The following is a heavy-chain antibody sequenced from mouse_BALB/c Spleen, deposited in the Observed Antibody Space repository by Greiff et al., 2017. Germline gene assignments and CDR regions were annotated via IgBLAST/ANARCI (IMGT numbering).Heavy chain of an antibody. Sequence: QVQLKESGPGLVQPSQSLSITCTVSGFSLTSYGVHWVRQSPGKGLEWLGVIWSGGSTDYNAAFISRLSISKDNSKSQVFFKMNSLQANDTAIYYCARSYRYDGAWFAYWGQGTLVTVSA. V-gene: IGHV2-2*02. CDR2: IWSGGST. J-gene: IGHJ3*01. CDR3: ARSYRYDGAWFAY. D-gene: IGHD2-14*01. CDR1: GFSLTSYG.